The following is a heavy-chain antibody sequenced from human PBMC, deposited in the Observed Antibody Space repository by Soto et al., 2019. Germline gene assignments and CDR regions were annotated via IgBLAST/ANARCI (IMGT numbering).Heavy chain of an antibody. CDR3: AREGRKNQLLYNWFDP. CDR2: IIPIFGTA. J-gene: IGHJ5*02. CDR1: GGTFSRYA. D-gene: IGHD2-2*02. V-gene: IGHV1-69*13. Sequence: SVKVSCKASGGTFSRYAISWVRQAPGQGLEWMGGIIPIFGTASYAQKFQGRVTITADESTSTAYMELSSLRSEDTAVYYCAREGRKNQLLYNWFDPWGQGTLVTVSS.